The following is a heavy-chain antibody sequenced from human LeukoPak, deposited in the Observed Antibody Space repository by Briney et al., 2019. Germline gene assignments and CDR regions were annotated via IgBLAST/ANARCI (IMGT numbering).Heavy chain of an antibody. CDR2: INPSGGST. D-gene: IGHD2-21*02. V-gene: IGHV1-46*01. J-gene: IGHJ4*02. Sequence: GASVKVSCEASGYTFTSYYMHWVRQAPGQGLEWMGLINPSGGSTSYAQKFQGRVTMTRDTSTSTVYMELSSLRSEDTAVYYCARDPAYCGGDCYSVLDYWGQGTLVTVSS. CDR1: GYTFTSYY. CDR3: ARDPAYCGGDCYSVLDY.